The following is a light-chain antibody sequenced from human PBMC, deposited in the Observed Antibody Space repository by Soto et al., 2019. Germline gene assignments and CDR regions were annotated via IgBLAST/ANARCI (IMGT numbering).Light chain of an antibody. CDR1: QSISHF. CDR3: QQCYNPPHS. CDR2: TAS. J-gene: IGKJ2*01. V-gene: IGKV1-39*01. Sequence: DIQMTQSPSSLSASVGDRVTITCRPSQSISHFLNWYQQKPGKAPKLLINTASSLQSGVPSRFSGSGSGTDFTLTISSLQPEDFATYYCQQCYNPPHSLGQGTKLEIK.